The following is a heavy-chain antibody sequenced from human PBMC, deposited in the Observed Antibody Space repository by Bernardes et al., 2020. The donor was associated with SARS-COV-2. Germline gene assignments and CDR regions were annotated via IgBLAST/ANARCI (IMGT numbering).Heavy chain of an antibody. CDR1: GFTFSSYT. J-gene: IGHJ4*02. D-gene: IGHD4-4*01. V-gene: IGHV3-21*06. Sequence: GGSLRLSCAASGFTFSSYTMNWVRQAPGKGLEWISSISTSSSYISYSDSVSGRFTISRDNAKNSVSLQMNSLRAEDTAVYYCARVDFSNRYYFDYWGQGTPVTVSS. CDR2: ISTSSSYI. CDR3: ARVDFSNRYYFDY.